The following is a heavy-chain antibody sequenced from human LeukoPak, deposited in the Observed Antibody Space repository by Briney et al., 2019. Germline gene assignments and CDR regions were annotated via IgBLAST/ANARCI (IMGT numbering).Heavy chain of an antibody. CDR1: GGSITSSSYYWDY. V-gene: IGHV4-39*01. Sequence: SETLSLTCTVSGGSITSSSYYWDYWGWLRQPPGKGLEWIGSIYYSGSTHYSRSLNSRLTISVDTSKNQFPLKLPSVTAAHTALYYCARNQTVTKGGIRHNWFDPWGQGTLVTVSP. CDR3: ARNQTVTKGGIRHNWFDP. D-gene: IGHD4-17*01. J-gene: IGHJ5*02. CDR2: IYYSGST.